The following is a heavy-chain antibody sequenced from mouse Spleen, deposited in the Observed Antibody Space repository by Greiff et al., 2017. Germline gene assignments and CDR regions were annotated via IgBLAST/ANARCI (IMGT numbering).Heavy chain of an antibody. CDR2: INPNNGGT. CDR3: AKHYYGSSYGY. V-gene: IGHV1-22*01. Sequence: VHVKQSGPELVKPGASVKMSCKASGYTFTDYNMHWVKQSHGKSLEWIGYINPNNGGTSYNQKFKGKATLTVNKSSSTAYMELRSLTSEDSAVYYCAKHYYGSSYGYWGQGTTLTVSS. CDR1: GYTFTDYN. J-gene: IGHJ2*01. D-gene: IGHD1-1*01.